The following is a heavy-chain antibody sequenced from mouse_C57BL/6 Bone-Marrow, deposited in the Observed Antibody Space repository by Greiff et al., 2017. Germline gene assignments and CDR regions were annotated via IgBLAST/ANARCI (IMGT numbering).Heavy chain of an antibody. CDR1: GYTFTSYW. J-gene: IGHJ2*01. Sequence: VQLQQSGAELAKPGASVKLSCKASGYTFTSYWMHWVKQRPGQGLEWIGYINPSSGYTKYNQKFKDKATLTADKSSSTAYMQLSGLTYENSAVYYCARSFTTVVIDYWGQGTTLTVSS. CDR3: ARSFTTVVIDY. D-gene: IGHD1-1*01. CDR2: INPSSGYT. V-gene: IGHV1-7*01.